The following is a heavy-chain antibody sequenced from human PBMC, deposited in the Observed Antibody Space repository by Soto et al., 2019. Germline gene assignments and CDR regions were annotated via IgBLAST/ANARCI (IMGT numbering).Heavy chain of an antibody. CDR1: GGSITSYY. CDR2: IYYSGST. CDR3: ASLNYDILTGYYAFDI. D-gene: IGHD3-9*01. V-gene: IGHV4-59*01. J-gene: IGHJ3*02. Sequence: SETLSLTCTVSGGSITSYYWSWIRQPPGKGLEFIGYIYYSGSTNYNPSLQSRVTISLDTAKNQFSLKLNSVTAADTAVYYCASLNYDILTGYYAFDIWGQGKMVTVS.